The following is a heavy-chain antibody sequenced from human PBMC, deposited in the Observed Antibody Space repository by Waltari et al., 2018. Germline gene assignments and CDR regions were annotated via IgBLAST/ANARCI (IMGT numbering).Heavy chain of an antibody. CDR2: INPNSGGT. Sequence: QVQLVQSGAEVKKPGASVKVSCKASGYTFTGYYMPWVRQAPGPGLEWMGWINPNSGGTNYAQKFQGRVTMTRDTSISTAYMELSRLRSDDTAVYYCARSPRFLEWLYKDDAFDIWGQGTMVTVSS. CDR1: GYTFTGYY. V-gene: IGHV1-2*02. J-gene: IGHJ3*02. CDR3: ARSPRFLEWLYKDDAFDI. D-gene: IGHD3-3*01.